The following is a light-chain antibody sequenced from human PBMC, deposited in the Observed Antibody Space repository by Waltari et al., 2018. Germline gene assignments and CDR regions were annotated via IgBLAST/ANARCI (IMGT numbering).Light chain of an antibody. CDR2: QDS. CDR3: QAWDSSTVV. CDR1: KLGDKY. V-gene: IGLV3-1*01. J-gene: IGLJ2*01. Sequence: SYELTQPPSVSVSPGQTASITCSGDKLGDKYACWYHQKPGQSPVLVIYQDSKRPSGLPERFSGSNSGNAATLTISGTQAMDEADYDCQAWDSSTVVFGGGTKLTVL.